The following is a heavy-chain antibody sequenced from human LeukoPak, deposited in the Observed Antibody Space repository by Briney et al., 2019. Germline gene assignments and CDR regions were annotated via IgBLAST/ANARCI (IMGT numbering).Heavy chain of an antibody. CDR1: GFTFSTYW. CDR3: AREHRSYYYDSSGYYGYFQH. V-gene: IGHV3-7*04. D-gene: IGHD3-22*01. J-gene: IGHJ1*01. Sequence: GGSLRLSCAASGFTFSTYWMTWVRQAPGKGLEWVGNIKQDGSEKYYVDSVKGRFTISRDNAKNSLYLQMNSLRAEDTAVYYCAREHRSYYYDSSGYYGYFQHWGQGTLVTVSS. CDR2: IKQDGSEK.